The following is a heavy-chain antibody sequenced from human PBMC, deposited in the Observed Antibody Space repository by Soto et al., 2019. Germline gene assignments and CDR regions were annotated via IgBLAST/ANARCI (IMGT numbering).Heavy chain of an antibody. CDR2: INAGNGNT. CDR1: GYTFTSYA. Sequence: QVQLVQSGAEVKKPGASVKVSCKASGYTFTSYAMHWVRQAPGQRLEWMGWINAGNGNTKYSQKCQGRVTITRDTSASTAYMELSSLRSEDTAVYYCARGEGYYYDSSGDHAFDIWGQGTMVTVSS. D-gene: IGHD3-22*01. CDR3: ARGEGYYYDSSGDHAFDI. J-gene: IGHJ3*02. V-gene: IGHV1-3*01.